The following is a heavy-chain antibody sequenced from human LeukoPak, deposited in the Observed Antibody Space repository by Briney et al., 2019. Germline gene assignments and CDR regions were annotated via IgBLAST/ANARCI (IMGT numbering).Heavy chain of an antibody. J-gene: IGHJ3*02. Sequence: SVKVSCKASGGTISSNAIGWVRQAPGQGLEWMGGVIPIFGSANYAQKFQGRVTIIADESTSTAYMELSSLRSEDTAVYYCARVTDYTMGGTAFDIWGQGTMVTVSS. CDR2: VIPIFGSA. CDR3: ARVTDYTMGGTAFDI. V-gene: IGHV1-69*13. CDR1: GGTISSNA. D-gene: IGHD4-11*01.